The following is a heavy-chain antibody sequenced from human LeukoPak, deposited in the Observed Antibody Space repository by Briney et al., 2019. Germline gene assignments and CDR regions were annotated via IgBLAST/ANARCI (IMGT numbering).Heavy chain of an antibody. CDR3: ARDAIRRNYFDY. Sequence: PGGCLRLSFSTAGLTVGSNYMRSARQAPGEGLGWVSAIYSGGRTYYANCVKSRFTNSRDNSKNTLYLQMNSLRAEDTAVYYCARDAIRRNYFDYWGQGTLVTASS. CDR1: GLTVGSNY. D-gene: IGHD2-2*02. CDR2: IYSGGRT. J-gene: IGHJ4*02. V-gene: IGHV3-53*01.